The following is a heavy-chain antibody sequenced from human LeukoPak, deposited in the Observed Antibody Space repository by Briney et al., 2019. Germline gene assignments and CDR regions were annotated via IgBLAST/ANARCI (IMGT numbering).Heavy chain of an antibody. Sequence: GGSLRLSCAASGFTFSGSAMHWVRQASGKGLEWVGRIRSKANSYATAYAASVKGRFTISRDDSKNTAYLQTNSLKTEDTAVYYCTSLTGPPYLWGQGTLVTVSS. D-gene: IGHD1-20*01. CDR1: GFTFSGSA. CDR2: IRSKANSYAT. V-gene: IGHV3-73*01. CDR3: TSLTGPPYL. J-gene: IGHJ5*02.